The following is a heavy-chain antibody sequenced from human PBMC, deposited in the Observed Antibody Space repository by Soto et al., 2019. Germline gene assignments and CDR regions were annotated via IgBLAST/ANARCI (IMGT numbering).Heavy chain of an antibody. D-gene: IGHD2-21*01. Sequence: SETLSLTCSVFGAALNSGNYYWSWIRQVPGKGLEWIGHIYVTGAVDYNPSLRDRITISQDTSERQFSLNLRLVTAADTAVYYCARLRIATNNYKWFDPWGQGTLVTVSS. J-gene: IGHJ5*02. CDR1: GAALNSGNYY. CDR3: ARLRIATNNYKWFDP. V-gene: IGHV4-31*03. CDR2: IYVTGAV.